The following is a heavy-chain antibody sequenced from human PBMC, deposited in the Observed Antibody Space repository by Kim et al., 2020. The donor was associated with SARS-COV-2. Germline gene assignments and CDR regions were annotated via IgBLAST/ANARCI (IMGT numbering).Heavy chain of an antibody. CDR2: IIPIFGTA. Sequence: SVKVSCKASGGTFSSYAISWVRQAPGQGLEWMGGIIPIFGTANYAQKFQGRVTITADESTSTAYMELSSLRSEDTAVYYCARCRSGNRGLYYYYGMDVWGQGTTVTVSS. J-gene: IGHJ6*02. CDR3: ARCRSGNRGLYYYYGMDV. CDR1: GGTFSSYA. D-gene: IGHD6-19*01. V-gene: IGHV1-69*13.